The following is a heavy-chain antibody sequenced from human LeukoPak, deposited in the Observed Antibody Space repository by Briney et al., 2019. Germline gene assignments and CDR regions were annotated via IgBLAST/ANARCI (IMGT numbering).Heavy chain of an antibody. Sequence: GGSLRLSCAGSGFNFSDYGMDWVRQAPGKGLEWVAVITDDGSDKYYADSVKGRFSISRDNSKNTLYLQMNSLRRVDTAIYYCAKVGGRSWFYFDNWGQGTVVTVSS. CDR2: ITDDGSDK. V-gene: IGHV3-30*18. J-gene: IGHJ4*02. D-gene: IGHD6-13*01. CDR3: AKVGGRSWFYFDN. CDR1: GFNFSDYG.